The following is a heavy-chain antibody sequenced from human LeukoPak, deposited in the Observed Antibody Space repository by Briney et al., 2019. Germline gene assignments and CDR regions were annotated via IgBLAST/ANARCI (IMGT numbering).Heavy chain of an antibody. CDR3: ARSPSSSSWPYYYYYYGMDV. CDR2: IYTSGST. CDR1: GGSISSYY. Sequence: SETLSLTYTVSGGSISSYYWSWIRQPAGKGLEWIGRIYTSGSTNYNPSLKSRVTMSVDTSKNQFSLKLSSVTAADTAVYYCARSPSSSSWPYYYYYYGMDVWGQGTTVTVSS. J-gene: IGHJ6*02. V-gene: IGHV4-4*07. D-gene: IGHD6-13*01.